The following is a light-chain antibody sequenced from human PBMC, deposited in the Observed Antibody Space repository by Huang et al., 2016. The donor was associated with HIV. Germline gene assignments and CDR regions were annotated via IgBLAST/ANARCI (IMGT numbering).Light chain of an antibody. Sequence: DIEMTQSPPSLSASIGDRVTLTCRASHDISTFLAWYQQKPGSPPKLLIYGASIVQSGVPSRVSGSGSGTDFTLTINILQPEDVANYYCQKYDSAPRTCGQGTKVEVK. J-gene: IGKJ1*01. CDR1: HDISTF. V-gene: IGKV1-27*01. CDR2: GAS. CDR3: QKYDSAPRT.